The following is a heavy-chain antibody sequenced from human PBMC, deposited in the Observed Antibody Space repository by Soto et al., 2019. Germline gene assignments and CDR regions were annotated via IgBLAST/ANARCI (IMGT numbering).Heavy chain of an antibody. V-gene: IGHV3-23*01. J-gene: IGHJ6*02. CDR3: ASIAARLLYYYGMDV. CDR1: GFTFSSYA. CDR2: ISGSGGST. D-gene: IGHD6-6*01. Sequence: EVQLLESGGGLVQPGGSLRLSCAASGFTFSSYAMSWVRQAPGKGLEWVSAISGSGGSTYYADSVKGRFTISRDNSRNTLYLQMNSLRAEDTAVYYCASIAARLLYYYGMDVWGQGTTVTVSS.